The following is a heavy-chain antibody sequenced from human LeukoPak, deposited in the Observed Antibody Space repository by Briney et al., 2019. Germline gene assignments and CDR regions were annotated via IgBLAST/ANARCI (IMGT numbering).Heavy chain of an antibody. V-gene: IGHV4-59*01. Sequence: PSETLSLTCTVSGGSISSYYWSWIRQPPGKGLEWIGYIYYSGSTNYNPSLKSRVTISVDTSKNQFSLKLSFVTAADTAVYYCARGTRNYYHYWGQGTLVTVSS. D-gene: IGHD1-7*01. J-gene: IGHJ4*02. CDR3: ARGTRNYYHY. CDR1: GGSISSYY. CDR2: IYYSGST.